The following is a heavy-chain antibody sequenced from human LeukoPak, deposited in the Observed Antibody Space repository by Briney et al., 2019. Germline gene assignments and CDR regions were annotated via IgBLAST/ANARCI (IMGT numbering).Heavy chain of an antibody. CDR2: ISGSGGST. CDR1: GFTFSSYA. Sequence: GGSLRLSCAASGFTFSSYAMSWVRQAPGKGLEWVSAISGSGGSTYYADSVKGRFTISRDNSKNTLYLQMNSLRAEDTAVYYCAKDLAEYSSGWTRYYWGQGTLVTVSS. J-gene: IGHJ4*02. D-gene: IGHD6-19*01. V-gene: IGHV3-23*01. CDR3: AKDLAEYSSGWTRYY.